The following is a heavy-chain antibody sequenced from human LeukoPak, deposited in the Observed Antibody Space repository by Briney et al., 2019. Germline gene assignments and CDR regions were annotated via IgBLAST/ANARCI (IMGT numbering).Heavy chain of an antibody. J-gene: IGHJ3*02. V-gene: IGHV1-18*01. CDR3: AKDTVVPYGDYGNFAFDI. CDR1: GYTFTSYG. D-gene: IGHD4-17*01. Sequence: ASVKVSCKASGYTFTSYGISWVRQAPGQGLEWMGWISAYNGNTNYAQKLQGRVTMTTDTSTSTAYMELRSLRSDDTAVYYCAKDTVVPYGDYGNFAFDIWGQGTMVTVSS. CDR2: ISAYNGNT.